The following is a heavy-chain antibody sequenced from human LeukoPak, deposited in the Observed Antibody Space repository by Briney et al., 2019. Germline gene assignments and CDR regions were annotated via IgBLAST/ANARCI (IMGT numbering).Heavy chain of an antibody. CDR3: VRDLGRFDS. V-gene: IGHV4-4*07. CDR1: GDSLSGYN. CDR2: IYSTGST. J-gene: IGHJ5*01. Sequence: SETLSLTCIVSGDSLSGYNRSWIRQPAGKGPEWIGRIYSTGSTNYNPSLKSRVTMSVDRSKNQFSLRMNSMTAADTAVYFCVRDLGRFDSWGQGALVLVSS.